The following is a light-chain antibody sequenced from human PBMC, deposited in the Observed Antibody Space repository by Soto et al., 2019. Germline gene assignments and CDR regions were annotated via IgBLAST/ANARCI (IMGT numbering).Light chain of an antibody. Sequence: EIVLTQSPGALVLSPGDRATLSCRASQSVSISFLAWYQHKAGQAPRLLVFGTSTRAPGTPDRFTGSGSGTDITLTITRLEPEDFAVYYCHQYADSPQTFGQGTKIEL. J-gene: IGKJ1*01. V-gene: IGKV3-20*01. CDR1: QSVSISF. CDR3: HQYADSPQT. CDR2: GTS.